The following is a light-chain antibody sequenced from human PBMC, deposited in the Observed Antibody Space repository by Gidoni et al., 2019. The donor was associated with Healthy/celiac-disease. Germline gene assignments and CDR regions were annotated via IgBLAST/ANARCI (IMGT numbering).Light chain of an antibody. CDR1: SSDVGGYNY. Sequence: QPALTQPASVPGSPGQPITISCTGTSSDVGGYNYVSWYHQHPGKAPKLMIYDVSNRPSGVSNRFSGSKSGNTASLTSSGLQAEDEADYYCSSYTSSSTLHVVFGGGTKLTVL. J-gene: IGLJ2*01. V-gene: IGLV2-14*01. CDR3: SSYTSSSTLHVV. CDR2: DVS.